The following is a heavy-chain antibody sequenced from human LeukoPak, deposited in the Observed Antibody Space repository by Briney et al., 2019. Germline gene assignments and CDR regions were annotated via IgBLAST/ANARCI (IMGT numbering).Heavy chain of an antibody. CDR1: GFTFSSYE. CDR3: ARDGGYCSGGSCYDNFDY. CDR2: ISSSGSTI. D-gene: IGHD2-15*01. Sequence: PGGSLRLSCAASGFTFSSYEMNWVRQAPGKGLEWVSYISSSGSTIYYADSVKGRFTISRDNAKNSLYLQMNSLRAEDTAVYYCARDGGYCSGGSCYDNFDYWGQGTLVTVSS. J-gene: IGHJ4*02. V-gene: IGHV3-48*03.